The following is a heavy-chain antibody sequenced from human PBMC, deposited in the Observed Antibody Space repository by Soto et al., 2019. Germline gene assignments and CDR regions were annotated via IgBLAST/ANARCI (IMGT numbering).Heavy chain of an antibody. Sequence: ASVKVSCKASGYTFTSYGISWVRQAPGQGLEWMGWISAYNGNTNYAQKLQGRVTMTTDTSTSTAYMELRSLRSDDTAVCYCARVANGYCSSTSCYGNPYFDYWGQGTLVTVSS. D-gene: IGHD2-2*01. V-gene: IGHV1-18*01. CDR2: ISAYNGNT. CDR1: GYTFTSYG. CDR3: ARVANGYCSSTSCYGNPYFDY. J-gene: IGHJ4*02.